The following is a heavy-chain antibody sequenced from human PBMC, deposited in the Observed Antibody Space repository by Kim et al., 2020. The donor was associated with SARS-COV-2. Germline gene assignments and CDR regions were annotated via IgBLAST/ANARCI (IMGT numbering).Heavy chain of an antibody. J-gene: IGHJ4*02. CDR3: ARDNFPPGFWGSSGGVYYFDY. CDR2: INPNSGGT. Sequence: ASVKVSCKASGYTFTGYYMHWVRQAPGQGLEWMGWINPNSGGTNYAQKFQGRVTMTRDTSISTAYMELSRLRSDDTALYYCARDNFPPGFWGSSGGVYYFDYWGQGTLVTVSS. D-gene: IGHD3-16*01. V-gene: IGHV1-2*02. CDR1: GYTFTGYY.